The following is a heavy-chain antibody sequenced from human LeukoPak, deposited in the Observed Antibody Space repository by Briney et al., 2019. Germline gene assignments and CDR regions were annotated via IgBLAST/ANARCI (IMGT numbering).Heavy chain of an antibody. D-gene: IGHD2-15*01. V-gene: IGHV3-30*18. J-gene: IGHJ3*02. CDR2: ISYDGSNK. CDR3: ANGEVVVVVAATRDAFDI. Sequence: GGSLRLSCAASGFTFSSYGMHWVRQAPGKGLEWVAVISYDGSNKYYADSVKGRFTISRDNSKNTLYLQMNSLRAEDTAVYYCANGEVVVVVAATRDAFDIWGQGTMVTVSS. CDR1: GFTFSSYG.